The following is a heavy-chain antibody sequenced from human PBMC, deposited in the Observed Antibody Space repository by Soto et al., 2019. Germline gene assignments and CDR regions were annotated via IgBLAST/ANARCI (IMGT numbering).Heavy chain of an antibody. CDR2: ISGYDGRT. Sequence: QVHLVQSGAEVKKPGASVKVSCKTSGYTFTRYGISWVRQAPGQGLEWMGWISGYDGRTNFAQKVQDRVTMTTDTGXRTVYMELRSLSSDDTAVYYCAREGEVPYYYYGMDVWGQGTTVTVSS. D-gene: IGHD2-21*01. J-gene: IGHJ6*02. V-gene: IGHV1-18*01. CDR1: GYTFTRYG. CDR3: AREGEVPYYYYGMDV.